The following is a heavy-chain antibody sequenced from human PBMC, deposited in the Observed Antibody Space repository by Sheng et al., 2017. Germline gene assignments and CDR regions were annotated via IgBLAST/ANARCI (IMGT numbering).Heavy chain of an antibody. V-gene: IGHV4-39*07. CDR1: GGSISSSSHY. J-gene: IGHJ5*02. CDR3: ARCSLAHNWFDP. Sequence: QLQLQESGPGLVKPSETLSLTYTVSGGSISSSSHYWGWIRQPPGKGLEWIGSLYYGGSTYYNPSLKSRVTISVDTSKNQFSLKLSSVTAADTAIYYCARCSLAHNWFDPWGQGTLVTVSS. CDR2: LYYGGST.